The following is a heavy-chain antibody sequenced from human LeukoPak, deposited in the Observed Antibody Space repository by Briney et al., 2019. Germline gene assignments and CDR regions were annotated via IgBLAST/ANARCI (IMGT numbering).Heavy chain of an antibody. D-gene: IGHD3-10*01. CDR2: INPSGGST. J-gene: IGHJ4*02. Sequence: ASVKVSCKASGYTFTSTYLHWLRQAPGQGLERMGVINPSGGSTTNAQKFQGRVTMTRDTSTSTFYMDLSSLRSEDTAVYYCARVSGSGSYYDYWGQGTLVTVSS. CDR3: ARVSGSGSYYDY. V-gene: IGHV1-46*01. CDR1: GYTFTSTY.